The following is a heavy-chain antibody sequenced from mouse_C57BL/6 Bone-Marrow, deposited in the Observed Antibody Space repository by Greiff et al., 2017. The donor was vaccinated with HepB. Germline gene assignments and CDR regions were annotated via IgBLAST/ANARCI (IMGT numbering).Heavy chain of an antibody. CDR2: IDPEDGDT. CDR1: GFNIKDYY. D-gene: IGHD1-1*01. V-gene: IGHV14-1*01. Sequence: EVQLKESGAELVRPGASVKLSCTASGFNIKDYYMHWVKQRPEQGLEWIGRIDPEDGDTEYAPKFQGKATMTADTSSNTAYLQLSSLTSEDTAVYYCTHYYGSRYYFDYWGQGTTLTVSS. CDR3: THYYGSRYYFDY. J-gene: IGHJ2*01.